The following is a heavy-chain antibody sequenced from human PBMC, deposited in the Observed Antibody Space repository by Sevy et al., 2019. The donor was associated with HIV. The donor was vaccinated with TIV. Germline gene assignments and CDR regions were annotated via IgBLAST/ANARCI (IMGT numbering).Heavy chain of an antibody. J-gene: IGHJ3*01. Sequence: GGSLRLSCAGSGFTLSSYWMSWVRQAPGRGLEWVANIKQDGSEKYYVDSVKGRFTISRDNAENSMYLQMNSLRDEDTAMYYCARQSGVLDVYTAMPDAFDLWGRGTMVTVSS. D-gene: IGHD5-18*01. CDR1: GFTLSSYW. CDR2: IKQDGSEK. V-gene: IGHV3-7*01. CDR3: ARQSGVLDVYTAMPDAFDL.